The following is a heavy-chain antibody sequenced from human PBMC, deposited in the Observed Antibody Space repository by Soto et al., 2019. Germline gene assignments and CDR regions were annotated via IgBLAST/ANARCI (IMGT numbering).Heavy chain of an antibody. CDR2: IIPIFGIT. CDR3: ARSAFPQRAVAGDY. Sequence: QVQLVQSGAEVRKPGSSVKVSCKASGGIFSSYPIGGVRQAPGQGLEWMGGIIPIFGITNYAQKFQGRITITADESTSTAYMDLISLTSEGTAVYYCARSAFPQRAVAGDYWGQGTLVTVSS. D-gene: IGHD6-19*01. V-gene: IGHV1-69*01. CDR1: GGIFSSYP. J-gene: IGHJ4*02.